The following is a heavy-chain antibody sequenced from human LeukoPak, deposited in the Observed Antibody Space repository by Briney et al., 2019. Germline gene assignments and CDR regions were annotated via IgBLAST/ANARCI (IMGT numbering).Heavy chain of an antibody. D-gene: IGHD2-21*02. J-gene: IGHJ4*02. CDR1: GFAFSSYT. CDR2: ISGSGGST. CDR3: AKKTSYCGGDCYPYYFDH. V-gene: IGHV3-23*01. Sequence: GGSLRLSCAASGFAFSSYTMGWVRQAPGKGLEWVSAISGSGGSTYYADSVKGRFTIFRDNSKNTLYVQMNSLRAEDTAVYYCAKKTSYCGGDCYPYYFDHWGQGTLVTVSS.